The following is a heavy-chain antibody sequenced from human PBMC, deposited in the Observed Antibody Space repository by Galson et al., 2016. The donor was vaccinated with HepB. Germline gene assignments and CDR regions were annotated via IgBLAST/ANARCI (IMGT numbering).Heavy chain of an antibody. J-gene: IGHJ4*02. V-gene: IGHV3-23*01. CDR3: AKDGCTSTSCYSY. CDR1: GFAFSNYA. D-gene: IGHD2-2*01. Sequence: SLRLSCAASGFAFSNYAMSWVRQAPGKGLEWVSLIFAGGDRTFYADSVRGRFTISRDNSKNTLYLPMSSLRADDSAVYYCAKDGCTSTSCYSYWGQGTLVTVSS. CDR2: IFAGGDRT.